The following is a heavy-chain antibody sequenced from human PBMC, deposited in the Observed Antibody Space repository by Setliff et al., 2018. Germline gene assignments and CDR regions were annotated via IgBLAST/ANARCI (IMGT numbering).Heavy chain of an antibody. J-gene: IGHJ4*02. D-gene: IGHD3-10*01. CDR2: IHNRGTT. CDR1: GGSISDYY. Sequence: TSETLSLTCTVSGGSISDYYWSWIRQPPGKGLEWLGYIHNRGTTNYNPSLRSRVTMSVDTSKKQFSLKLSSVTTADTAVYYCARVAPILGGSGSPHFDYWGPGTLVTVSS. V-gene: IGHV4-59*01. CDR3: ARVAPILGGSGSPHFDY.